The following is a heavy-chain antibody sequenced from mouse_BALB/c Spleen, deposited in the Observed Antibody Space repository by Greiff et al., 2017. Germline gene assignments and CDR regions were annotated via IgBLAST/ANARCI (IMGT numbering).Heavy chain of an antibody. V-gene: IGHV5-6-5*01. J-gene: IGHJ1*01. CDR1: GFTFSSYA. CDR2: ISSGGST. Sequence: EVNVVESGGGLVKPGGSLKLSCAASGFTFSSYAMSWVRQTPEKRLEWVASISSGGSTYYPDSVKGRFTISRDNARNILYLQMSSLRSEDTAMYYCAISSPYWYFDVWGAGTTVTVSS. CDR3: AISSPYWYFDV.